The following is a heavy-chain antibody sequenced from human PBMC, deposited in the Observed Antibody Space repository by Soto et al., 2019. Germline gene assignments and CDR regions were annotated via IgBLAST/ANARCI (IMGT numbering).Heavy chain of an antibody. Sequence: QVQLQESGPGLVKPSQNLSLTCTVSGGSFSSGAYYWSWVRRHPGMGLEWIWYISYRGTPYYNPSLKSRLTISVDSSKNQFSLRLSSVTAADTAVYYCARVSSTGTRWFDPWGQGTLVTVSS. CDR1: GGSFSSGAYY. CDR2: ISYRGTP. D-gene: IGHD1-1*01. CDR3: ARVSSTGTRWFDP. J-gene: IGHJ5*02. V-gene: IGHV4-31*03.